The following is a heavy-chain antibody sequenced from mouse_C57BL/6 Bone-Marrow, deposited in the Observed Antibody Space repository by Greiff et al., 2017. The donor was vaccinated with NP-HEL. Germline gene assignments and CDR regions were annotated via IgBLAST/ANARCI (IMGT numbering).Heavy chain of an antibody. CDR3: ASYGSSYDAY. CDR1: GYTFTSYW. CDR2: IDPSDSET. V-gene: IGHV1-52*01. J-gene: IGHJ3*01. Sequence: QVQLQQPGAELVRPGSSVKLSCKASGYTFTSYWMHWVKQRPIQGLEWIGNIDPSDSETHYNQKFKDKATLTVDKSSSTAYMQLSSLTSEDSAVYYCASYGSSYDAYWGQGTLVTVSA. D-gene: IGHD1-1*01.